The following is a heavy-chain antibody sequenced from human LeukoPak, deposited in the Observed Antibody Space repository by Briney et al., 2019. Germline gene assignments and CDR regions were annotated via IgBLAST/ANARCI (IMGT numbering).Heavy chain of an antibody. Sequence: ASVKVSCKASGGTFSSYAISWVRQAPGQGLEWMGGIIPIFGTANYAQEFQGRVTITTDESTSTAYMELSSLRSEDTAVYYCAMPRYGSRDGRVMIVNDYWGQGTLVTVSS. CDR3: AMPRYGSRDGRVMIVNDY. V-gene: IGHV1-69*05. CDR2: IIPIFGTA. CDR1: GGTFSSYA. D-gene: IGHD3-22*01. J-gene: IGHJ4*02.